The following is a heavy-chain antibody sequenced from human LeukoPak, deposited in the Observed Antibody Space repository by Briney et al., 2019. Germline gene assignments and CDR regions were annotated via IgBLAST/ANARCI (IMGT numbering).Heavy chain of an antibody. CDR1: GYTFTSYA. J-gene: IGHJ4*02. Sequence: ASVKVSCKASGYTFTSYAMHWVRQAPGQRLEWMGWINAGNGNTKYSQKFQGRVTITRDTSASTAYMELSSLRSDDTAVYYCARVWGSSWYAPDFDYWGQGTLVTVSS. CDR2: INAGNGNT. D-gene: IGHD6-13*01. CDR3: ARVWGSSWYAPDFDY. V-gene: IGHV1-3*01.